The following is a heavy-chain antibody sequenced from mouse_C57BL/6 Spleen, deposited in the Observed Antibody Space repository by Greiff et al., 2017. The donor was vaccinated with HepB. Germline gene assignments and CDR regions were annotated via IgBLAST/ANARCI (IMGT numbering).Heavy chain of an antibody. CDR3: ARSSDYHGYFDV. V-gene: IGHV5-17*01. J-gene: IGHJ1*03. CDR1: GFTFSDYG. CDR2: ISSGSSTI. D-gene: IGHD2-4*01. Sequence: EVQLVESGGGLVKPGGSLKLSCAASGFTFSDYGMPWVRQAPEKGLEWVAYISSGSSTIYYADTLKGRFTISRDNAKNTLFLQMTSLRSEDTAMYYCARSSDYHGYFDVWGTGTTVTVSS.